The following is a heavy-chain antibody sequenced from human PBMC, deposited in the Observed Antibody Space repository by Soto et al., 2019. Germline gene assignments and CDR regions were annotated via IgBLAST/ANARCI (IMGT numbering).Heavy chain of an antibody. J-gene: IGHJ3*02. CDR3: AKSPSPYYYDSSGDHDAFDI. V-gene: IGHV3-11*03. CDR1: GFTFSDYY. CDR2: ISSSSSYT. Sequence: GGSLRLSCAASGFTFSDYYMSWIRQAPGKGLEWVSYISSSSSYTNYADSVKGRFTISRDNAKNSLYLQMNSLRAEDTAVYYCAKSPSPYYYDSSGDHDAFDIWGQGTMVTVSS. D-gene: IGHD3-22*01.